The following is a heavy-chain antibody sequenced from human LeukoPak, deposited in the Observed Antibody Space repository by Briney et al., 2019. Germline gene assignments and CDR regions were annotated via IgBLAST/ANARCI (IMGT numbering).Heavy chain of an antibody. CDR1: VASISSYY. Sequence: SETLSLTCTVPVASISSYYWSWIRQPAGKGLEWIGRIYVSGSTTYNTSLESRVTMSLDTSKNQISLKVSSVTAADTAVYYCARDSGTTGEVKFDPWGQGTLVTVSS. CDR3: ARDSGTTGEVKFDP. D-gene: IGHD1-7*01. V-gene: IGHV4-4*07. CDR2: IYVSGST. J-gene: IGHJ5*02.